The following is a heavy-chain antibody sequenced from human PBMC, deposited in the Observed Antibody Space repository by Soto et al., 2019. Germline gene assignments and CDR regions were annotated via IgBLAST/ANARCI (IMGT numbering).Heavy chain of an antibody. CDR2: IYYSGST. Sequence: SETLSLTCTVSGGSISSGGYYWSWIRQHPGKGLEWIGYIYYSGSTYYNPSLKSRVTISVDTSKNQFSLKLSSGTAADTAVYYCARESPYCSGGSCYSGENAFDIWGQGTMVTVSS. CDR3: ARESPYCSGGSCYSGENAFDI. V-gene: IGHV4-31*03. J-gene: IGHJ3*02. D-gene: IGHD2-15*01. CDR1: GGSISSGGYY.